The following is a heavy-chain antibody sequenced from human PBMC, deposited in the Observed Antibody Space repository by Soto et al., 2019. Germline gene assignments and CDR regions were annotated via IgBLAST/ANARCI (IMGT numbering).Heavy chain of an antibody. Sequence: PSETLSLTCAVYGGSFSGYYWSWIRQPPGKGLEWIGEINHSGSTNYNPSLKSRVTISVDTSKNQFSLKLSSVTAADTAVYYCARDRGTGFCTGGSCYSGYYYYTMDVWGQGTTVTVSS. V-gene: IGHV4-34*01. J-gene: IGHJ6*02. D-gene: IGHD2-15*01. CDR3: ARDRGTGFCTGGSCYSGYYYYTMDV. CDR1: GGSFSGYY. CDR2: INHSGST.